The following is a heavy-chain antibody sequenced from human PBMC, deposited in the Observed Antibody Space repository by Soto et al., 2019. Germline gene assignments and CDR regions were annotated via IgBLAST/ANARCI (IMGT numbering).Heavy chain of an antibody. D-gene: IGHD3-16*01. J-gene: IGHJ4*02. V-gene: IGHV1-18*01. CDR1: GYTFTSYG. Sequence: QVHLVQSGAEVKKPGASVKVSCKGSGYTFTSYGITWVRQAPGQGLEWMGWISAHNGNTDYAQKLQGRVTVTRDTSTGTAYMELRGLGSDGKAVYYRARGGDGDYWGQRALVTVSS. CDR2: ISAHNGNT. CDR3: ARGGDGDY.